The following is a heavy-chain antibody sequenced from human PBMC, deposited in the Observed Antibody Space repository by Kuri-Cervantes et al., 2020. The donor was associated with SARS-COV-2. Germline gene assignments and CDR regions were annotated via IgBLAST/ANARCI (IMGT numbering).Heavy chain of an antibody. CDR1: GGSFSGYY. J-gene: IGHJ2*01. D-gene: IGHD2-21*01. CDR3: ARELRASKYFDL. CDR2: INHSGST. Sequence: GSLRLSCAVYGGSFSGYYWSWIRQPPGKGLEWIGEINHSGSTNYNPSLKSRVTISVDTSKNQFSLKLSSVTAADTAVYYCARELRASKYFDLWGRGTLVTVSS. V-gene: IGHV4-34*01.